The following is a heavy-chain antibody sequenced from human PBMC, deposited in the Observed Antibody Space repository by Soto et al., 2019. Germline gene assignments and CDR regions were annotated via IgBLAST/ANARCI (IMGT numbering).Heavy chain of an antibody. J-gene: IGHJ4*02. D-gene: IGHD2-2*01. V-gene: IGHV3-33*01. CDR3: ARDPMPIVVVTAATDY. Sequence: SLRLSCAASGFTFSSYGMHWARQAPGKGLEWVAVIWYDGSNKYYADSVKGRFTISRDNSKNTLYLQMNSLRAEDTAVYYCARDPMPIVVVTAATDYWGQGTLVTVSS. CDR2: IWYDGSNK. CDR1: GFTFSSYG.